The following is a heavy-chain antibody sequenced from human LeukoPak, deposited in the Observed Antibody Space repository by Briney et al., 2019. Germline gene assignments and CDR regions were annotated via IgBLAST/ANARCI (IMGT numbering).Heavy chain of an antibody. D-gene: IGHD2-15*01. J-gene: IGHJ3*02. CDR2: IYHSGST. V-gene: IGHV4-38-2*02. CDR3: ARAPIVVVAALDASDI. CDR1: GYSISSGYY. Sequence: PSETLSLTCTVSGYSISSGYYWGWIRQPPGKGLEWIGSIYHSGSTYYIPSLKSRVTISVDTSKNQFSLKLSSVTAADTAVYYCARAPIVVVAALDASDIWGQGTMVTVSS.